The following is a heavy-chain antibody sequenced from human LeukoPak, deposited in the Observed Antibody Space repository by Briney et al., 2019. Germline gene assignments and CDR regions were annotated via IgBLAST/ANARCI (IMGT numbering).Heavy chain of an antibody. J-gene: IGHJ4*02. CDR1: GVSMSGYY. Sequence: SETLSLTCTVSGVSMSGYYWSWIRQPPGKGLEWIGYIYYSGGTNYSPSLKSRVTISIDTSKNQFSLKLNSVTAADAAVYYCVASSMAAPGTLHYWGQGTLVTVSS. V-gene: IGHV4-59*01. D-gene: IGHD6-13*01. CDR2: IYYSGGT. CDR3: VASSMAAPGTLHY.